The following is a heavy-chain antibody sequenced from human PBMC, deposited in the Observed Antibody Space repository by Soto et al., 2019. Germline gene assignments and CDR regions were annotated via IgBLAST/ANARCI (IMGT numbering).Heavy chain of an antibody. J-gene: IGHJ5*02. Sequence: GGSLRLSCAASGFTFSSYWMHWVRQAPGKGLVWVSRIISDGSSTSYADSVKGRFTISRDNAKNTLYLQMNSLRAEDTAVYYCARPIYSNYDLDPWGQGTLVTVSS. CDR3: ARPIYSNYDLDP. V-gene: IGHV3-74*01. D-gene: IGHD4-4*01. CDR2: IISDGSST. CDR1: GFTFSSYW.